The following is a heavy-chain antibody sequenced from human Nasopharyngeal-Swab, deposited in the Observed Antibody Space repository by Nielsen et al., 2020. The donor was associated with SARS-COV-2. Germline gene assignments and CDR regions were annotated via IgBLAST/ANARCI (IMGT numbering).Heavy chain of an antibody. Sequence: GESLKISCAASGFTFSSYGMHWVRQAPGKGLEWVAVIWYDGSNKYYADSVKGRFTISRDNPKNTLYLQMNSLRAEDTAVYYCARDGCSSTSCYGAMYYYYYMDVWGKGTTVTVSS. CDR2: IWYDGSNK. V-gene: IGHV3-33*01. D-gene: IGHD2-2*01. CDR1: GFTFSSYG. J-gene: IGHJ6*03. CDR3: ARDGCSSTSCYGAMYYYYYMDV.